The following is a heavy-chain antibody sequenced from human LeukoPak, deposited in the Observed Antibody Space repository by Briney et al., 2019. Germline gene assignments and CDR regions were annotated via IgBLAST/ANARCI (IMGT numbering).Heavy chain of an antibody. Sequence: GGSLRLSCAASGFIFSNFVMHWVRQAPGKGLVWVSRIPTDETPTNYADSVQGRFTISRDNAKNTLYLQMNSLKTEDTAVYYCTRVRLGSMRVFDIWGQGTMVTVSS. CDR2: IPTDETPT. V-gene: IGHV3-74*01. D-gene: IGHD7-27*01. CDR1: GFIFSNFV. J-gene: IGHJ3*02. CDR3: TRVRLGSMRVFDI.